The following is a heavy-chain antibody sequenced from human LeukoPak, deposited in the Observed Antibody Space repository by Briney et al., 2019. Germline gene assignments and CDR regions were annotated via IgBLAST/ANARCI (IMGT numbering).Heavy chain of an antibody. J-gene: IGHJ5*02. CDR1: GYSISSGYY. Sequence: SETLSLTCTVSGYSISSGYYWGWIRQPPGKGLEWIGSIYHSGSTYYNPPLKSRVTISVDTSKNQFSLKLTSVTAADTAVYYCARDRLAVAGYNWFDPWGQGTLVTVSS. D-gene: IGHD6-19*01. V-gene: IGHV4-38-2*02. CDR2: IYHSGST. CDR3: ARDRLAVAGYNWFDP.